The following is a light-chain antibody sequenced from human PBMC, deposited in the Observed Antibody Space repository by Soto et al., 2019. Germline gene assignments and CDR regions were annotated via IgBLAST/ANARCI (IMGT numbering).Light chain of an antibody. Sequence: QSVLTQPPSASGTPGQSVTISCTGTSSDVGGYDYVSWYQQRPGKAPKLLIHEVTKRPSGVPDRFSGSKSGNTVALTVSGLQAEDEAYYYVSSYAGRALYVFGTGT. CDR1: SSDVGGYDY. J-gene: IGLJ1*01. CDR2: EVT. V-gene: IGLV2-8*01. CDR3: SSYAGRALYV.